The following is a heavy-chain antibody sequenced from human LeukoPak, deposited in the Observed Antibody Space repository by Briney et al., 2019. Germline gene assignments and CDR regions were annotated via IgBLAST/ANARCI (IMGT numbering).Heavy chain of an antibody. CDR1: GGSISSSSYY. D-gene: IGHD3-10*01. Sequence: SETLSLTCTVSGGSISSSSYYWGWIRQPPGKGLEWIGSIYYSGSTYYNPSLKSRVTISVDTSKNQFSLKLSSVTAADTAVYYCARETVDYGSGSYSLDNWGQGTLVTVSS. J-gene: IGHJ4*02. CDR3: ARETVDYGSGSYSLDN. V-gene: IGHV4-39*07. CDR2: IYYSGST.